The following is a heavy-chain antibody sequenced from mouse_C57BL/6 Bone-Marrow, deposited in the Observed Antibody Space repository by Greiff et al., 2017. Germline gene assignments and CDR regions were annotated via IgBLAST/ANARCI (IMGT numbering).Heavy chain of an antibody. CDR3: VRHEDDYDGFAY. CDR2: IRSKSNNYAT. J-gene: IGHJ3*01. Sequence: EVKLVESGGGLVQPKGSLKLSCAASGFSFNTYAMNWVRQAPGKGLEWVARIRSKSNNYATYYADSVKDRFTISRDDSESMLYLQMNNLKTGDTAMYYCVRHEDDYDGFAYWGQGTLVTVSA. V-gene: IGHV10-1*01. D-gene: IGHD2-4*01. CDR1: GFSFNTYA.